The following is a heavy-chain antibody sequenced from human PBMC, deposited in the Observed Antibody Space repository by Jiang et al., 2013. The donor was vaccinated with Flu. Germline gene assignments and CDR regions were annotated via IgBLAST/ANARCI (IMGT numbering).Heavy chain of an antibody. D-gene: IGHD3-22*01. J-gene: IGHJ4*02. V-gene: IGHV1-18*01. Sequence: EVKKPGASVKVSCKASGYTFTSYGISWVRQAPGQGLEWMGWISAYNGNTNYAQKLQGRVTMTTDTSTSTAYMELRSLRSDDTAVYYCARAYDSSGYYGGWVLWGQGTLVTVSS. CDR1: GYTFTSYG. CDR2: ISAYNGNT. CDR3: ARAYDSSGYYGGWVL.